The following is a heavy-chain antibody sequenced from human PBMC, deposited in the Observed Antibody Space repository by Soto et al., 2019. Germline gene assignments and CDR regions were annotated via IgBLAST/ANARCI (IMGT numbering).Heavy chain of an antibody. J-gene: IGHJ4*02. CDR1: GGSISSSNW. CDR2: IYHSGST. V-gene: IGHV4-4*02. D-gene: IGHD1-26*01. CDR3: ARDYGNIVGVFDY. Sequence: QVQLQESGPGLVKPSGTPSLTCAVSGGSISSSNWWSWVRQPPGKGLEWIGEIYHSGSTNYNPSLKSRATISVDKSKNQFSLKLSSVTAADTAVYYCARDYGNIVGVFDYWGQGTLVTVSS.